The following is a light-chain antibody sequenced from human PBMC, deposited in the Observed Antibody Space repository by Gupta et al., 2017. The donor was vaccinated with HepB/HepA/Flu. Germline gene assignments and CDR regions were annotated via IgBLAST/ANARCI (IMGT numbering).Light chain of an antibody. V-gene: IGKV3-11*01. J-gene: IGKJ3*01. Sequence: EIVLTQSPATLSLSPGERATLSCRASQSVSSYLAWYQQKPGQAPRLLIYDASNRATGIPARFSCSGSGTDFTLTISSLEPEGFAVYYCQQRSNWPRLFTFGPGTKVDIK. CDR3: QQRSNWPRLFT. CDR1: QSVSSY. CDR2: DAS.